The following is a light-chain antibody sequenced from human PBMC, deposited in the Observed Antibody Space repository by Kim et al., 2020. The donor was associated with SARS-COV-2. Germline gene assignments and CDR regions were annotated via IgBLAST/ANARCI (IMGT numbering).Light chain of an antibody. J-gene: IGLJ1*01. CDR2: QDT. CDR3: QAWDSSTGV. V-gene: IGLV3-1*01. Sequence: SYELTQPPSVSVSPGQTASITCSGDKLGHKYACWYQQKPGQSPVLVIYQDTKRPSGIPERFSASNSGNTATLTISGTQAMDEADYYCQAWDSSTGVFGTG. CDR1: KLGHKY.